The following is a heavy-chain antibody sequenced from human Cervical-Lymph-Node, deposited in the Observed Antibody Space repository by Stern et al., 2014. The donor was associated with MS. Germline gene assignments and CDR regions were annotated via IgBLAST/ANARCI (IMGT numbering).Heavy chain of an antibody. CDR2: IIPIFGTA. J-gene: IGHJ4*02. CDR1: GGTFSTSG. D-gene: IGHD3-22*01. Sequence: QFQLVQSGAEVKKPGSSVKVSCKASGGTFSTSGISWVRQAPGQGLEWMGGIIPIFGTANYAQKFQGRVTITADVSTNTAYMDLSSLRSEDTAVYYCTREFNFDSSGFYFYYWGQGTLVTVSS. V-gene: IGHV1-69*01. CDR3: TREFNFDSSGFYFYY.